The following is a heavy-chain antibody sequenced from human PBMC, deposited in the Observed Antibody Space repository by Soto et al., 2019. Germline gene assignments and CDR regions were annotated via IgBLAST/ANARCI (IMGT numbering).Heavy chain of an antibody. Sequence: QVQLVQSGAEVKKPGASVKVSCKPPGYSLTTYGIGWVRKAPGQGLDWMGWFSTYNGDTDFAQSLQGRVIMTTATTKTTAYTELRSLRSEATAVYYCAREGATPYYYYGMDVWGQGTTVTVSS. CDR3: AREGATPYYYYGMDV. CDR1: GYSLTTYG. J-gene: IGHJ6*02. D-gene: IGHD1-26*01. V-gene: IGHV1-18*01. CDR2: FSTYNGDT.